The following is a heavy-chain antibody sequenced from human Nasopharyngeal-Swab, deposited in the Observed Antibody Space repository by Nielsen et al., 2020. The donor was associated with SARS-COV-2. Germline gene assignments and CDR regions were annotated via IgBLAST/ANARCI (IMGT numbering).Heavy chain of an antibody. V-gene: IGHV3-74*01. Sequence: GESLKISCAASEFTFSNYWMHWVRQAPGKGLVWVSRINSDGSTTNYADSVKGRFTISRDNAPKTLYLQMNSLRAEDTAVYYCARRALQDYYFDYWGQGTLVTVSS. CDR1: EFTFSNYW. CDR2: INSDGSTT. J-gene: IGHJ4*02. CDR3: ARRALQDYYFDY.